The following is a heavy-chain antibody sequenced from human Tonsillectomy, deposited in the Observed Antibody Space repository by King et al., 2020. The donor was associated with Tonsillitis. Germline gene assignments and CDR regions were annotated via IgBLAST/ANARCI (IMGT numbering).Heavy chain of an antibody. CDR2: INHSGST. J-gene: IGHJ4*02. Sequence: VQLQQWGAGLLKPSETLSLTCAVYGGSFSGYSWSWIRQPPGKGLEWIGEINHSGSTNYNPSLKSRVTIAVDTSKNQFSLKLSSVTAADTAVYYYARGGTTYFDYWGQGTLVTVSS. D-gene: IGHD1-1*01. CDR1: GGSFSGYS. CDR3: ARGGTTYFDY. V-gene: IGHV4-34*01.